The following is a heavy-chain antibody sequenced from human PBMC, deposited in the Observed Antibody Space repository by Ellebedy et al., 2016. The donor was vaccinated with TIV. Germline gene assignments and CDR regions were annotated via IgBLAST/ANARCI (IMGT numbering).Heavy chain of an antibody. Sequence: GESLKISCAASGFTFSSYGMHWVRQAPGKGLEWVAVISFDGSDKYHADSVKGRFTISRDNSKNTLFLQMNSLRAEDTAVYYCAKDNTETARLPGDYWGQGTLVTVSS. CDR1: GFTFSSYG. CDR3: AKDNTETARLPGDY. J-gene: IGHJ4*02. CDR2: ISFDGSDK. D-gene: IGHD6-6*01. V-gene: IGHV3-30*18.